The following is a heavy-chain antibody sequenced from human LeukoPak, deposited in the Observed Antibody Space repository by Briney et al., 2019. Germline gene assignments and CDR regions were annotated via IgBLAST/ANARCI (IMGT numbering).Heavy chain of an antibody. V-gene: IGHV3-30-3*01. CDR2: ISYDGSNK. CDR3: ARSSGYSSGWGFDY. Sequence: PGGSLRLSCAASGFTFSSYAMHWVRQAPGKGLEWVAVISYDGSNKYYADSVKGRFTISRDNSKNTLYLQMNSLRAEDTAVYYCARSSGYSSGWGFDYWGQGTLVTVSS. J-gene: IGHJ4*02. CDR1: GFTFSSYA. D-gene: IGHD6-19*01.